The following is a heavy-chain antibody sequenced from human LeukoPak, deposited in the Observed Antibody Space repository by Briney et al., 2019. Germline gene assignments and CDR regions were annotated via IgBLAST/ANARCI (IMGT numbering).Heavy chain of an antibody. D-gene: IGHD3-3*01. J-gene: IGHJ4*02. CDR2: INHSGST. CDR3: ARQSSDLHYDFWSGPDPDY. Sequence: KPSETLSLTCAVYGGSFSGYYWSWIRQPPGKGLEWIGEINHSGSTNYNPSLKSRVTISVDTSKNQFSLKLSSVTAADTAVYYCARQSSDLHYDFWSGPDPDYWGQGTLVTVSS. V-gene: IGHV4-34*01. CDR1: GGSFSGYY.